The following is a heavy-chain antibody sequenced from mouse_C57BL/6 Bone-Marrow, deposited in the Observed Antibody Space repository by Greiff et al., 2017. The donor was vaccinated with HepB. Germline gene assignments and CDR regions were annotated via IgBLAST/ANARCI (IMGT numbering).Heavy chain of an antibody. V-gene: IGHV5-4*01. CDR3: ARDLDYYGSSLFAY. Sequence: EVHLVESGGGLVKPGGSLKLSCAASGFTFSSYAMSWVRQTPEKRLEWVATISDGGSYTYYPDNVKGRFTISRDNAKNNLYLQMSHLKSEDTAMYYCARDLDYYGSSLFAYWGQGTLVTVSA. J-gene: IGHJ3*01. CDR2: ISDGGSYT. CDR1: GFTFSSYA. D-gene: IGHD1-1*01.